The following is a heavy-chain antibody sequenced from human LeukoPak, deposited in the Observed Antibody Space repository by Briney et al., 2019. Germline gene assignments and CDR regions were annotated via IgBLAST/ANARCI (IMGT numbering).Heavy chain of an antibody. CDR2: INAGDGNT. CDR3: ALGAYDY. CDR1: GYSFVDYA. J-gene: IGHJ4*02. V-gene: IGHV1-3*01. Sequence: ASVKVSCKASGYSFVDYAIHWVRQVPGQRLEWMGWINAGDGNTRYSQNLQGRLTVTRDTSASTAYMELSSLTSEDTAVYYCALGAYDYWGQGTLVTVSS. D-gene: IGHD1-26*01.